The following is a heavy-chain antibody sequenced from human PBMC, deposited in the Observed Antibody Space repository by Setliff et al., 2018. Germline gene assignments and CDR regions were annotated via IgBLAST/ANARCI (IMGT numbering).Heavy chain of an antibody. CDR1: GYTFTNYG. CDR2: INPNSGGT. J-gene: IGHJ4*02. D-gene: IGHD6-13*01. Sequence: ASVKVSCKASGYTFTNYGVTWVRQAPGQGLEWMGWINPNSGGTNYAQKFQGWVTMTRDTSISTAYMELSRLRSDDTAVYYCAREGMGHLYRYSSSWYLSYWGQGTLVTVSS. V-gene: IGHV1-2*04. CDR3: AREGMGHLYRYSSSWYLSY.